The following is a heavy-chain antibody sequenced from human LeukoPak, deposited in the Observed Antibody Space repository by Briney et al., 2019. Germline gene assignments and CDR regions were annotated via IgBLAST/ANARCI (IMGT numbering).Heavy chain of an antibody. J-gene: IGHJ1*01. CDR2: ISAYNGNT. V-gene: IGHV1-18*01. CDR1: GYTFTSYG. Sequence: GASVKVSCKASGYTFTSYGISWVRQAPGQGLEWMGWISAYNGNTNYAQKLQGRVTMTTDTSTSTAYMELRSLRSDDTAVYYCARDQYTDYGDYHEYFQHWGQGTLVTVSS. CDR3: ARDQYTDYGDYHEYFQH. D-gene: IGHD4-17*01.